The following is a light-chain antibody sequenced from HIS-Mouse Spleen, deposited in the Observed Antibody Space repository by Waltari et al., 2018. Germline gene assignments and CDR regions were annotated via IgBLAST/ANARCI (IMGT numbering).Light chain of an antibody. J-gene: IGKJ1*01. CDR3: QQYGSSPPWT. Sequence: ELVLTQSPGPLSLSPGERATLSCRASQSVSSSYLAWYQQKPGQAPRLLIYGASSRATGIPDRFSGSGSGTDFPLTISRLEPEDFAVYYCQQYGSSPPWTFGQGTKVEIK. CDR2: GAS. CDR1: QSVSSSY. V-gene: IGKV3-20*01.